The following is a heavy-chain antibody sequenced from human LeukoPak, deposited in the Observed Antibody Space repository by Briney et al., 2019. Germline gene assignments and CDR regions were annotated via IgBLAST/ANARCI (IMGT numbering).Heavy chain of an antibody. J-gene: IGHJ4*02. CDR2: ISGSDGST. CDR1: GFTFRNYA. Sequence: GGSLRLSCAASGFTFRNYAMGWVRQAPGKGLEWVSSISGSDGSTYYADSVKGRFTLSRDNSKNTVDLQRNSLSAEDTAIYYCAKKYSGSYLSDFDSWGQGTLVTVSS. CDR3: AKKYSGSYLSDFDS. V-gene: IGHV3-23*01. D-gene: IGHD1-26*01.